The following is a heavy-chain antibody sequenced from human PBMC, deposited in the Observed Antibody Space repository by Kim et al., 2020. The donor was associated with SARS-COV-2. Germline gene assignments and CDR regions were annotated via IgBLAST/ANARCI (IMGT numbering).Heavy chain of an antibody. V-gene: IGHV5-51*01. CDR2: IYPGDSDT. D-gene: IGHD6-6*01. J-gene: IGHJ4*02. CDR1: GYSFTSYW. Sequence: GESLKISCKGSGYSFTSYWIGWVRQMPGKGLEWMGIIYPGDSDTRYSPSFQGQVTISADKSISTAYLQWSSLKASDTAMYYCARQQIYRGLVGDSFDYWGQGTLVTVSS. CDR3: ARQQIYRGLVGDSFDY.